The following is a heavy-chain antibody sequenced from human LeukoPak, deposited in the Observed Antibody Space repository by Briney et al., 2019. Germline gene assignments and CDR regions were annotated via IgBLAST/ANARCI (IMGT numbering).Heavy chain of an antibody. CDR2: INTDGSAT. CDR1: GFTFNIHW. J-gene: IGHJ6*02. D-gene: IGHD3-10*01. CDR3: ARVREGDPYYYGMDV. V-gene: IGHV3-74*01. Sequence: GGSLRLSCAASGFTFNIHWMHWVRQVPGKGLVWVSRINTDGSATTYADSVKGRFTISRDNAKNTLYLQMNSLRIEDTALYYCARVREGDPYYYGMDVWGQGTTATVSS.